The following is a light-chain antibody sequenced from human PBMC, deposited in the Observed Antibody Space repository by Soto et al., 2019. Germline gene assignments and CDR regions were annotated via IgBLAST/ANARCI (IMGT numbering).Light chain of an antibody. J-gene: IGKJ2*01. CDR2: GAS. CDR1: QSISSY. CDR3: QQSYSTPRT. Sequence: DIPMTQSPSSLSASVGDRVTLTCRASQSISSYLNWYQQKPGKAPKLLIYGASSLQSGVPSRFSGSGSGTDFTLTISSLQPEDFATYYCQQSYSTPRTFGQGTKLEIK. V-gene: IGKV1-39*01.